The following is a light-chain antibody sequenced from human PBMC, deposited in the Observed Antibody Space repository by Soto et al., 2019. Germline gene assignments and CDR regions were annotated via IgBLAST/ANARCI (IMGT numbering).Light chain of an antibody. Sequence: DIQLTQNPSSLSAFVGDRVTITLPASKSISNYVHGYQQKPGKAAQLLIFAASSLQSGVPSRFSGSGSGTDFALTISSLQPEDVATYYCQQGYNIPRTFGQGTKV. CDR3: QQGYNIPRT. CDR2: AAS. J-gene: IGKJ1*01. CDR1: KSISNY. V-gene: IGKV1-39*01.